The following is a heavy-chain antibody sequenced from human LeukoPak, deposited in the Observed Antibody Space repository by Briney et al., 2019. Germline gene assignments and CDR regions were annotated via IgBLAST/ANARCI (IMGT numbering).Heavy chain of an antibody. CDR2: INTNTGNP. V-gene: IGHV7-4-1*02. CDR1: GYTFTSYA. CDR3: ARDLHIKGGYYYYGMDD. J-gene: IGHJ6*02. D-gene: IGHD1-14*01. Sequence: ASAKVSCKASGYTFTSYAMNWVRQAPGQGLEWMGWINTNTGNPTYAQGFTGRFVFSLDTSVSTAYLQISSLKAEDTAVYYCARDLHIKGGYYYYGMDDWGQGTTVTVSS.